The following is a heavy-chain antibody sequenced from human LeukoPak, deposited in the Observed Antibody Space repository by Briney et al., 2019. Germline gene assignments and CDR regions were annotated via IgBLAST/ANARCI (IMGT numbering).Heavy chain of an antibody. CDR2: IYYSGST. Sequence: SETLSLTCTVSGGSISSYYWSWIRQPPGKGLEWIGYIYYSGSTNYNPSLKSRVTISVDTSKNQFSLKLSSVTAADTAVYYCAGADIDYGSGRYFRRPLYYYGMDVWGQGTKVTGSS. J-gene: IGHJ6*02. D-gene: IGHD3-10*01. CDR3: AGADIDYGSGRYFRRPLYYYGMDV. V-gene: IGHV4-59*01. CDR1: GGSISSYY.